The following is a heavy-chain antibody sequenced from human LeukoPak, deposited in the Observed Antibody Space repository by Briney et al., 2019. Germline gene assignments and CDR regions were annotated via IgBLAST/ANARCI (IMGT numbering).Heavy chain of an antibody. CDR1: GYTFTGYY. CDR2: INPNSGGT. V-gene: IGHV1-2*02. D-gene: IGHD5-12*01. CDR3: ARVLLRGYSGYDYGYYFDY. Sequence: GASVKVSCKASGYTFTGYYMHWVRQAPGQGLEWMGWINPNSGGTNYAQKFQGRVTMTRDTSISTAYMELSRLRSDDTAAYYCARVLLRGYSGYDYGYYFDYWGQGTLVTVSS. J-gene: IGHJ4*02.